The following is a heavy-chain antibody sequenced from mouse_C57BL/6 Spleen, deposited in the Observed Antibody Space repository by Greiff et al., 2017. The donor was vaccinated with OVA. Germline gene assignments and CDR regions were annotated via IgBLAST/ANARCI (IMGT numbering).Heavy chain of an antibody. J-gene: IGHJ4*01. V-gene: IGHV5-4*01. CDR1: GFTFSSYA. D-gene: IGHD2-13*01. CDR3: AREGDYVEAMDY. CDR2: ISAGGSYT. Sequence: DVKLVESGGGLVKPGGSLKLSCAASGFTFSSYAMSWVRQTPEKRLEWVATISAGGSYTYYPDNVKGRFTISRDNAKNNLYLQMSHLKSEDTAMYYCAREGDYVEAMDYWGQGTSVTVSS.